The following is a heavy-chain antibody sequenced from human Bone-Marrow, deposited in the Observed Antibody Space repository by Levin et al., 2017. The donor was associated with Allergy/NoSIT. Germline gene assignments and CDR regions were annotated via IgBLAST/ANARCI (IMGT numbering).Heavy chain of an antibody. J-gene: IGHJ6*02. D-gene: IGHD5-18*01. CDR2: VYSDGTT. CDR3: ARDPGIQLSMDV. CDR1: GFXXSSNS. V-gene: IGHV3-53*01. Sequence: GGSLRLSCAASGFXXSSNSMXXVXXXXXKGLEWVSLVYSDGTTYYADSVKGRFAISRDNAKNTVYLQMNSLRFEDTGIYYCARDPGIQLSMDVWGQGTPVTVSS.